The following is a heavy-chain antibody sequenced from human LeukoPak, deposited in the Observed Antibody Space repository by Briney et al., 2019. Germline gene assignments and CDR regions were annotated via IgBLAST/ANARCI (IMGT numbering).Heavy chain of an antibody. CDR2: IKPESGGT. V-gene: IGHV1-2*02. D-gene: IGHD5-18*01. CDR3: ARDSSRGYSYGLESLY. CDR1: GYTFTAYY. J-gene: IGHJ4*02. Sequence: ASVKVSCKTSGYTFTAYYIQWAPQAPGQGLEWMGWIKPESGGTSYAQQFQGRVTITRDTSISTAYMDLSRLKSDDTGVYYCARDSSRGYSYGLESLYWGQGTLVTVSS.